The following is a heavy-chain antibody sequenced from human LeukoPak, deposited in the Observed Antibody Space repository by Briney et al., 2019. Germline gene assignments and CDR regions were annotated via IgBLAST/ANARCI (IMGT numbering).Heavy chain of an antibody. CDR3: ARSAVAGFFDY. J-gene: IGHJ4*02. CDR2: INPSGGST. D-gene: IGHD6-19*01. V-gene: IGHV1-46*01. CDR1: GYTFTSYY. Sequence: ASVTVSCKASGYTFTSYYMHWVRQAPGQGLEWMGIINPSGGSTSYAQKFQGRVTMTRDTSTSTVYMELSSLRSEDTAVYYCARSAVAGFFDYWGQGTLVTVSS.